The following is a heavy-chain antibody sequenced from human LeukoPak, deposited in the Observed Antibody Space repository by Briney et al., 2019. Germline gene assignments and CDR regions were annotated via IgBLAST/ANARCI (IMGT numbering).Heavy chain of an antibody. V-gene: IGHV4-4*07. CDR2: IYISGST. D-gene: IGHD3-22*01. J-gene: IGHJ4*02. CDR1: GVAISRNY. CDR3: ARLPYSSGYLPDY. Sequence: PAETLTLTCAVSGVAISRNYGRWFGRPAAGELQGIGRIYISGSTIYSPSLKSRVTMSVDTSKIQFSLKLSSVTAADTAVYYCARLPYSSGYLPDYWGQGTLVTVSS.